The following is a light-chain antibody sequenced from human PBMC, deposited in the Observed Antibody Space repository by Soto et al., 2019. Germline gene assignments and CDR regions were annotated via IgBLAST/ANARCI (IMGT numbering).Light chain of an antibody. J-gene: IGKJ3*01. CDR1: QSVSSN. CDR3: QQYNNWPPGGGFT. CDR2: GAS. V-gene: IGKV3-15*01. Sequence: EIVMTQSPATLSVSPGERATLACRASQSVSSNLALYQQKPGQAPRLLIYGASPRATGIPARFSGSGSGTEFTLTISSLQSEDFAGYYWQQYNNWPPGGGFTFGPGTKVDIK.